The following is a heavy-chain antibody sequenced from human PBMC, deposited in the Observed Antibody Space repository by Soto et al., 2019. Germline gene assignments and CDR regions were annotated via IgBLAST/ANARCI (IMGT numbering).Heavy chain of an antibody. CDR3: ARSGIVGLYFDY. CDR1: GYTFTGYY. Sequence: ASVKGSCKASGYTFTGYYMHWVRQAPGQGLEWMGWINPNSGGTNYAQKIQGWVTMTRDTSISTACMELSRLRSDDTAVYYCARSGIVGLYFDYWGQGTLVTVSS. V-gene: IGHV1-2*04. CDR2: INPNSGGT. J-gene: IGHJ4*02. D-gene: IGHD1-26*01.